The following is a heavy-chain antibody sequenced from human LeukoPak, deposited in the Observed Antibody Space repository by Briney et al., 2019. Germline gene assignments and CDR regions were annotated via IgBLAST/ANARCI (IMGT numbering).Heavy chain of an antibody. CDR3: ARDFVRFASTGHYYYGMDV. CDR1: GASISHDYHF. D-gene: IGHD5/OR15-5a*01. V-gene: IGHV4-30-4*01. CDR2: IYYSGST. J-gene: IGHJ6*04. Sequence: SETLSLTCTVSGASISHDYHFWSWIRQPPGKGLEWIGYIYYSGSTYYNPSLKSRVTISVDTSKNQFSLKLSSVTAADTAVYYCARDFVRFASTGHYYYGMDVWGKGTTVTVSS.